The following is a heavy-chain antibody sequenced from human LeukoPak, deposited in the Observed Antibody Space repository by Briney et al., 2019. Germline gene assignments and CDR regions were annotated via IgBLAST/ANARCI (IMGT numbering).Heavy chain of an antibody. Sequence: PGGSLRLSCVASGFPFSSYWMTWVRQAPGKGLEWVSSISSSSSYIYYADSVKGRYTISRDNAKNSLYLQMNSLRAEDTAVYYCARGQYSYGLTPFDYWGQGTLVTVSS. CDR3: ARGQYSYGLTPFDY. V-gene: IGHV3-21*01. D-gene: IGHD5-18*01. J-gene: IGHJ4*02. CDR2: ISSSSSYI. CDR1: GFPFSSYW.